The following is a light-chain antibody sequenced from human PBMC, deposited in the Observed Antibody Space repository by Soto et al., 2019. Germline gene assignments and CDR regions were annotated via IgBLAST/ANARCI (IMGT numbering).Light chain of an antibody. CDR2: GAS. CDR1: QSVSSY. Sequence: EIVLTQSPATLSLSPGERATLSCRASQSVSSYLAWYQHKPGQAPRLVISGASRRATGIPDRFSGAGSGTDSTLTISRLEPEDFALYYCQQHDILPITFGQGTRLEIK. CDR3: QQHDILPIT. V-gene: IGKV3-20*01. J-gene: IGKJ5*01.